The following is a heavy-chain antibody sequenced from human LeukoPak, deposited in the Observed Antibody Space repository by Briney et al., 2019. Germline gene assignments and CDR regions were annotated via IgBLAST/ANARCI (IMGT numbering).Heavy chain of an antibody. CDR1: GFTLSSYE. CDR2: ISSSGSTI. J-gene: IGHJ4*02. D-gene: IGHD6-19*01. Sequence: GGSLRLSCAASGFTLSSYEMNWVRQAPGKGLDWVSYISSSGSTIYYADSEKGRFTISRDNAKNSLYLQTNSLRAEDTAVYYCARDRGSGWYGGYFDYWGQGTLVTVSS. V-gene: IGHV3-48*03. CDR3: ARDRGSGWYGGYFDY.